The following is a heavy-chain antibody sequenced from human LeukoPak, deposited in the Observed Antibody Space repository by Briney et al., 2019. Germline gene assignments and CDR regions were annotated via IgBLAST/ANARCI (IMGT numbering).Heavy chain of an antibody. CDR2: ISYSGST. D-gene: IGHD3-3*01. CDR3: ARAILTASGYVWHFDL. Sequence: PSETLSLTCSVSGGSISSYHWSWIRQPPGKRLEWIGYISYSGSTNYNPSLKSRVTISVDTSKNQFSLNLRSVTAADTAVYYCARAILTASGYVWHFDLWGRGTLVTVSS. V-gene: IGHV4-59*08. CDR1: GGSISSYH. J-gene: IGHJ2*01.